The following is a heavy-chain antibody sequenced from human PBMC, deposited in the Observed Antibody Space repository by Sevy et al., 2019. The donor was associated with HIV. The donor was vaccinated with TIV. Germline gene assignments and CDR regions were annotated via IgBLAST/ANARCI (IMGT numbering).Heavy chain of an antibody. CDR1: GFTFSSYG. V-gene: IGHV3-30*02. Sequence: GGSLRLSCAASGFTFSSYGMHWVRQAPGKGLEWVAFIRYDGSNKYYAYSVKGRFTISRDNSKNTLYLQMNSLRAEDTAVYYCAKDLLIYSSSPYGMDVWGQGTTVTVSS. J-gene: IGHJ6*02. CDR3: AKDLLIYSSSPYGMDV. CDR2: IRYDGSNK. D-gene: IGHD6-6*01.